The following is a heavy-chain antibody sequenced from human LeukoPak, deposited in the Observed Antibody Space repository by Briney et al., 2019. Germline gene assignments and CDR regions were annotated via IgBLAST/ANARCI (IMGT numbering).Heavy chain of an antibody. CDR2: IHYSGST. CDR3: ARHYGGYSSFDY. V-gene: IGHV4-59*08. Sequence: SETLSLTCTVSVGSISSSYWSWIRQPPGKGMEWIGYIHYSGSTNYNPSLKSRVTISVDTSKNQFSLKLSSVTATDTAVYYCARHYGGYSSFDYWGQGTLVTVSS. J-gene: IGHJ4*02. CDR1: VGSISSSY. D-gene: IGHD4-23*01.